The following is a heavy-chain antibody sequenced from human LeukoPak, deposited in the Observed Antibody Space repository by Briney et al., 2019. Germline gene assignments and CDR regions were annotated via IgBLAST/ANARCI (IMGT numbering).Heavy chain of an antibody. Sequence: GSPRLPCAASGFTFSSYWMHWVRQVPGKGLVWVAPINPGGSSITYADSVKGRFTISRDNDKNTLYLQMDSLRAEERGVYYCARSNQADDYWGQGTMVTVSS. CDR3: ARSNQADDY. J-gene: IGHJ4*02. CDR2: INPGGSSI. D-gene: IGHD1-14*01. CDR1: GFTFSSYW. V-gene: IGHV3-74*01.